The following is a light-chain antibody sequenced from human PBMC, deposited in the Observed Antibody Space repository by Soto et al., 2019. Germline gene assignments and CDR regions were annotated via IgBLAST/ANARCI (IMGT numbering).Light chain of an antibody. CDR2: GAS. CDR1: QNIHTN. Sequence: DITLSQSLATLSVYQEERAAISGLAGQNIHTNLAWYQQKPGQAPRLLIYGASTRATGIPARFSGSGSGTEFTLTISSLQSEDFAVYYCQEYNTWFLITFGQGRRLAIK. CDR3: QEYNTWFLIT. J-gene: IGKJ5*01. V-gene: IGKV3-15*01.